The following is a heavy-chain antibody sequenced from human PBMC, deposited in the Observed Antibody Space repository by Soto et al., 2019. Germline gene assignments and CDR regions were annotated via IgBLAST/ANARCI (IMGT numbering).Heavy chain of an antibody. CDR1: GFTFSSYE. D-gene: IGHD2-2*01. J-gene: IGHJ6*01. V-gene: IGHV3-48*03. CDR3: ARGSSSPLSYYYYYYGMDA. CDR2: ISSSGSTI. Sequence: PGGSLRLSCAASGFTFSSYEMNWVRQAPGKGLEWVSYISSSGSTIYYADSVKGRFTISRDNAKNSLYLQMNSLRAEDTAVYYCARGSSSPLSYYYYYYGMDAWGQGNTVTVSS.